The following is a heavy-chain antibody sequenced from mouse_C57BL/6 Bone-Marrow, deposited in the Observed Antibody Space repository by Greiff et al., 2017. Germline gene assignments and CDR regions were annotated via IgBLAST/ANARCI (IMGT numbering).Heavy chain of an antibody. Sequence: ESGPELVKPGASVKISCKASGYTFTDYYINWVKQRPGQGLEWIGWIYPGSGNTKYNEKFKGKDTLTVDTSSSTAYMQLSNLTSEGSAVYFCARELNYYGSSSYWYFDVWGTGTTVTVSS. CDR1: GYTFTDYY. V-gene: IGHV1-84*01. J-gene: IGHJ1*03. D-gene: IGHD1-1*01. CDR3: ARELNYYGSSSYWYFDV. CDR2: IYPGSGNT.